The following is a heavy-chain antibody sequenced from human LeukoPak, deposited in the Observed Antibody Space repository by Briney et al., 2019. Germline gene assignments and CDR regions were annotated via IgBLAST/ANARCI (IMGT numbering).Heavy chain of an antibody. CDR3: ARDHIVVVPAATDY. J-gene: IGHJ4*02. CDR2: ISAYNGNT. V-gene: IGHV1-18*04. Sequence: ASVKVSCKASGYTFTGYYVHWVRQAPGQGLEWMGWISAYNGNTNYAQKLQGRVTMTTDTSTSTAYMELRSLRSDDTAVYYCARDHIVVVPAATDYWGQGTLVTVSS. D-gene: IGHD2-2*01. CDR1: GYTFTGYY.